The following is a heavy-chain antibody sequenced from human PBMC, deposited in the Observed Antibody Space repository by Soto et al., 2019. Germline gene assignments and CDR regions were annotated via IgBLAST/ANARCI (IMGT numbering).Heavy chain of an antibody. V-gene: IGHV1-8*01. CDR2: MNPNSGNT. D-gene: IGHD1-26*01. J-gene: IGHJ5*02. Sequence: ASVKVSCKASGYTFTSYDINCVRQATGQGLEWMGWMNPNSGNTGYAQKFQGRVTMTRNTSISTAYMELSSLRSEDTAVYYCARRATLRRVNNWFDPWGQGTLVTVSS. CDR3: ARRATLRRVNNWFDP. CDR1: GYTFTSYD.